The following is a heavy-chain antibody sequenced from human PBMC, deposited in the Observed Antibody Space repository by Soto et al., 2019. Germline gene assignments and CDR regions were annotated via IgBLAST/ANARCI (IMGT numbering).Heavy chain of an antibody. J-gene: IGHJ4*02. CDR3: ARGPNQGDYGDYVGDYFDY. CDR1: GGSISSGGYY. Sequence: SETLSLTCTVSGGSISSGGYYWSWIRQHPGKGLEWIGYIYYSGSTYYNPSLKSRVTISVHTSKNQFSLKLSSVTAADTAVYYCARGPNQGDYGDYVGDYFDYWGQGTLVTVSS. V-gene: IGHV4-31*03. CDR2: IYYSGST. D-gene: IGHD4-17*01.